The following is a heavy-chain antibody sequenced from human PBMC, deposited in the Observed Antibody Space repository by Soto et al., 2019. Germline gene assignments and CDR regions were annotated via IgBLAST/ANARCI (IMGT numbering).Heavy chain of an antibody. D-gene: IGHD2-2*01. CDR3: ARDQRYYCATTSCYVFDS. V-gene: IGHV3-23*01. J-gene: IGHJ4*02. Sequence: EVQLLESGGGLVQPGGSLRLSCAASGFTFTTYAMSWVRQAPGKGLEWGSAVTGSGDSTYYEDSVKGRFTISRDNFKNTLYLEMNSLRAEDTAVYYCARDQRYYCATTSCYVFDSWGQGALVTVSS. CDR2: VTGSGDST. CDR1: GFTFTTYA.